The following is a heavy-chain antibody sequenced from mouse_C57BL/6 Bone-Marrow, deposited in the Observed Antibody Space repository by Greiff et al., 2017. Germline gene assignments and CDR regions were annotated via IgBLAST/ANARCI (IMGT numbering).Heavy chain of an antibody. V-gene: IGHV5-15*01. Sequence: EVNVVESGGGLVQPGGSLKLSCAASGFTFSDYGMAWVRQAPRKGPEWVAFISNLAYSNYYAHTVTGRFTITRENAKNTLYLEMSSLRSEDTAMYYCARHSYYYRSRGYAMDYCGQGTSATVSS. CDR1: GFTFSDYG. D-gene: IGHD1-1*01. CDR3: ARHSYYYRSRGYAMDY. CDR2: ISNLAYSN. J-gene: IGHJ4*01.